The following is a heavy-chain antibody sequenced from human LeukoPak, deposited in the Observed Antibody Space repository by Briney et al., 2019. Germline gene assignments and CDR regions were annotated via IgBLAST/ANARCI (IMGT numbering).Heavy chain of an antibody. CDR3: ARDSTYSSDWYGGLVDHYYFDY. CDR1: GGSISSYY. J-gene: IGHJ4*02. Sequence: TSETLSLTCTVSGGSISSYYWSWVRQAPGKGLEWVSYISSSSSTIYYADSVKGRFTISRDNAKNSLYLQMNSLRAEDTAAYYCARDSTYSSDWYGGLVDHYYFDYWGQGTLVTVSS. V-gene: IGHV3-48*01. D-gene: IGHD6-19*01. CDR2: ISSSSSTI.